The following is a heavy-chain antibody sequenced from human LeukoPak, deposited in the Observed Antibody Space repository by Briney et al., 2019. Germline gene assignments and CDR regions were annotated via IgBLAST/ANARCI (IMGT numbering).Heavy chain of an antibody. CDR2: IKQDGSDK. J-gene: IGHJ4*02. V-gene: IGHV3-7*03. CDR1: GFTFSNYW. CDR3: ARKTVVGSYFDY. D-gene: IGHD4-23*01. Sequence: GGSLRLSCAASGFTFSNYWMSWVRQAPGKGLEWVGNIKQDGSDKHYIDSVKGRFTISRDNAKNSLYLQMNSLRAEDTAVYYCARKTVVGSYFDYWGQGTPVTVSP.